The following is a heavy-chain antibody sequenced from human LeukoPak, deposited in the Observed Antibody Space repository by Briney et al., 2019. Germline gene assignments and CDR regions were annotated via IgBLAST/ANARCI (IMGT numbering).Heavy chain of an antibody. D-gene: IGHD3-9*01. Sequence: GGSLRLSCAASGFTFSPCSMNWVRQAPGKGLEWVSSISSSSSYIYYADSVKGRFTISRDNAKNSLYLQMNSLRAEDTAVYYCASPVITTGYQPGYWGQGTLVTVSS. CDR2: ISSSSSYI. V-gene: IGHV3-21*01. CDR3: ASPVITTGYQPGY. J-gene: IGHJ4*02. CDR1: GFTFSPCS.